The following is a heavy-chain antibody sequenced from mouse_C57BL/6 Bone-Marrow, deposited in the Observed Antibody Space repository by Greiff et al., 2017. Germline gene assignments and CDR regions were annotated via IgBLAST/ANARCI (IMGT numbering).Heavy chain of an antibody. CDR2: INPSNGGT. CDR3: ARRVYYYGSRWDYFDY. J-gene: IGHJ2*01. Sequence: VQLQQPGTELVKPGASVKLSCKASGYTFTSYWMHWVKQRPGQGLEWIGNINPSNGGTNYNEKFKSKATLTVDKSSSTAYMQLSSLKSEDSAVYYCARRVYYYGSRWDYFDYWGQGTTLTVS. V-gene: IGHV1-53*01. D-gene: IGHD1-1*01. CDR1: GYTFTSYW.